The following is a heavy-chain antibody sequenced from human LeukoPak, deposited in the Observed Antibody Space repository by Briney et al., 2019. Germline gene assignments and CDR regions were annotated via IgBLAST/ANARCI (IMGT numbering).Heavy chain of an antibody. J-gene: IGHJ4*02. CDR3: TRAIRHQLLSDY. CDR2: MNPDSGNT. D-gene: IGHD2-2*01. Sequence: GASVKLSCKASGYTFFNYDINWVRQATGQGPEWMGWMNPDSGNTGYAQKFQGRVTMTRDSSITTAYMELISLRFEDTAVYYCTRAIRHQLLSDYWGQGTLLTVSS. V-gene: IGHV1-8*02. CDR1: GYTFFNYD.